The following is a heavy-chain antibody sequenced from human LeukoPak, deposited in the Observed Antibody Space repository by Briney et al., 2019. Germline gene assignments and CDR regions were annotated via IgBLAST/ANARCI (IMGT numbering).Heavy chain of an antibody. Sequence: GGSLRLSCVGSGFTFSKFAMSWVRQAPGKGLEWVSVISGSGGTTYYAGSVKGRFTISRDTFKNTVYLQMNSLRADDTAVYYCAKDLDYYGSGSIPDFWGRGTLVAVSS. CDR1: GFTFSKFA. CDR2: ISGSGGTT. J-gene: IGHJ4*02. V-gene: IGHV3-23*01. D-gene: IGHD3-10*01. CDR3: AKDLDYYGSGSIPDF.